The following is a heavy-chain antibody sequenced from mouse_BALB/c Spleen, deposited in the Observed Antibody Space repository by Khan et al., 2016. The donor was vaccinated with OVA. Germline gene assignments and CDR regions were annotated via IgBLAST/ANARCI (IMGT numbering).Heavy chain of an antibody. CDR1: GYTFPAYT. CDR3: ARDAGRY. J-gene: IGHJ4*01. CDR2: INPKNGGT. Sequence: EVELVESGPELVKPGASVKISCKTSGYTFPAYTVHWVKQSLGKSLDWIGVINPKNGGTAYNQKFKGKATLTVDKSSSTAYMEFRSLTSEDSAVYYCARDAGRYWGQGTSVTVAS. V-gene: IGHV1-18*01. D-gene: IGHD3-3*01.